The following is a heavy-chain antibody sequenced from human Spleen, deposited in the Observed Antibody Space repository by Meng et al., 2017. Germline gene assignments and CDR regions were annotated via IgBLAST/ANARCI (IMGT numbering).Heavy chain of an antibody. CDR3: AKEYCSGGSCYSRSALRY. CDR1: GFTFSTYA. J-gene: IGHJ4*02. V-gene: IGHV3-30*07. Sequence: GESLKISCAASGFTFSTYAMHWVRQAPGKGLEWVAVISYDGSNKYYADSVKGRFIISRDNAKNTLYLQMNSLRAEDTAVYYCAKEYCSGGSCYSRSALRYWGQGTLVTVSS. D-gene: IGHD2-15*01. CDR2: ISYDGSNK.